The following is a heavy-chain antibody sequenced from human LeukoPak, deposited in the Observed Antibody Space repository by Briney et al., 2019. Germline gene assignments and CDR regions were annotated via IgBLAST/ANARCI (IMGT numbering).Heavy chain of an antibody. CDR1: GYTFTSYD. J-gene: IGHJ5*02. V-gene: IGHV1-8*03. CDR2: MNPNSGNT. Sequence: ASVKVSCEASGYTFTSYDINWVRQATGQGLEWMGWMNPNSGNTGYAQKFQGRVTITRNTSISTAYMELSSLRSEDTAVYYCARGTLLQYNWFDPWGQGTLVTVSS. CDR3: ARGTLLQYNWFDP.